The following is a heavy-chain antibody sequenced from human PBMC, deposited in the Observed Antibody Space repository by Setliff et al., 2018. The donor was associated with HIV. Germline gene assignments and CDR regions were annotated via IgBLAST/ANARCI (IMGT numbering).Heavy chain of an antibody. V-gene: IGHV1-2*02. J-gene: IGHJ6*03. D-gene: IGHD3-22*01. Sequence: GASVKVSCKASGYTFTGYYMHWVRQAPGQGLEWMGWINPNSGGTNYAQMFQGRVTMTRDTSITTAYMEVSRLTSDDTAVYYCARRRSPPSGFYSKYYMDVWGKGTTVTVSS. CDR1: GYTFTGYY. CDR2: INPNSGGT. CDR3: ARRRSPPSGFYSKYYMDV.